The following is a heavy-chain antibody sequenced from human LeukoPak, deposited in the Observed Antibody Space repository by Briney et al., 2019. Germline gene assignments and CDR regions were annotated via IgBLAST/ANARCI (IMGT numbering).Heavy chain of an antibody. D-gene: IGHD3-10*01. CDR2: IIPIFGTA. J-gene: IGHJ5*02. CDR3: ASALTYYYGSGSYSTFDP. V-gene: IGHV1-69*01. Sequence: GGSLRLSCAASGFTFSSYAISWVRQAPGQGLEWMGGIIPIFGTANYAQKFQGRVTITADESTSTAYMELSSLRSEDTAVYYCASALTYYYGSGSYSTFDPWGQGTLVTVSS. CDR1: GFTFSSYA.